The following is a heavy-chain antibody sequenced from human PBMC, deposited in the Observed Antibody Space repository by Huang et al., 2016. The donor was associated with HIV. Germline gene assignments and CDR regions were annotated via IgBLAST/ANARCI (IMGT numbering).Heavy chain of an antibody. Sequence: EEHLVESGGGLVQPGGSLRLSCEASGFKFSNYWMQWVRQAPGKGLMWVSRIKMDGRTTEYSESVKGRFTISRDNAKNTLYLQMSSLTAEDTAIYYCARAGGFEIWGQGTVVTVSS. CDR2: IKMDGRTT. CDR1: GFKFSNYW. D-gene: IGHD2-15*01. CDR3: ARAGGFEI. V-gene: IGHV3-74*01. J-gene: IGHJ3*02.